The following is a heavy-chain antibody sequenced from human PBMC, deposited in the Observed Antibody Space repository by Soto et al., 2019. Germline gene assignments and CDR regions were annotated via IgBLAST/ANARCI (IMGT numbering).Heavy chain of an antibody. CDR3: AKGETIENAFDI. Sequence: GGSLRLSCAASGFTFSSYAMSWVRQAPGKGLEWVSAISGSGGSTYYADSVKGRFTISRDSSKNTLYLQMNSLRAEDTAVYYGAKGETIENAFDIWGQGTMVTVSS. J-gene: IGHJ3*02. CDR2: ISGSGGST. V-gene: IGHV3-23*01. CDR1: GFTFSSYA.